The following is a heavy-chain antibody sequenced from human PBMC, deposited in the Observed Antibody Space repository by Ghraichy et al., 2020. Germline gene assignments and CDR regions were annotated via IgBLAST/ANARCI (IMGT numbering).Heavy chain of an antibody. J-gene: IGHJ4*02. CDR2: IIPIFGTA. Sequence: SVKVSCKASGGTFSSYAISWVRQAPGQGLEWMGGIIPIFGTANYAQKFQGRVTITADESTSTAYMELSSLRSEDTAVYYCARRLEPYLGYSSGPGFDYWGQGTLVTVSS. CDR3: ARRLEPYLGYSSGPGFDY. D-gene: IGHD6-19*01. CDR1: GGTFSSYA. V-gene: IGHV1-69*13.